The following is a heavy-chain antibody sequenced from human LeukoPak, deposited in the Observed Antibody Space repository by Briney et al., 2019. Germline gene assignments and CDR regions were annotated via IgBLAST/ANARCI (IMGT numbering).Heavy chain of an antibody. CDR1: GFTFGDYY. Sequence: GGSLRLACAASGFTFGDYYMSWIRHAPGKGLEWVAYISSSSSYTNYADSVKGRFTISRDNAKNSLYLQMNSLRAEDTAVYYCARAYSSGWDNWFDPWGQGTLVTVSS. D-gene: IGHD6-19*01. V-gene: IGHV3-11*06. CDR3: ARAYSSGWDNWFDP. J-gene: IGHJ5*02. CDR2: ISSSSSYT.